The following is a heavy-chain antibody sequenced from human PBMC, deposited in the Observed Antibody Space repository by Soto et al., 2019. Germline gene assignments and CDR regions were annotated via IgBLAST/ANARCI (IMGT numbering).Heavy chain of an antibody. J-gene: IGHJ4*02. V-gene: IGHV3-23*01. CDR2: ISGSGGST. CDR3: AKVTFSGSYYPIDY. D-gene: IGHD1-26*01. CDR1: GFTFSSYA. Sequence: EVQLLESGGGLVQPGGSLRLSCAASGFTFSSYAMSWVRQAPGKGLEWVSAISGSGGSTYYADSVKGRFTISRDNSKKTLYLQTNRLRAEDTAVYYCAKVTFSGSYYPIDYWGQGTLVTVSS.